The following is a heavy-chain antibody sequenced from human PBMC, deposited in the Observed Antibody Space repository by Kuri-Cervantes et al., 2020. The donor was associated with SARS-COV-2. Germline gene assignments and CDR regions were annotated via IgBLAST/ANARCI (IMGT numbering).Heavy chain of an antibody. Sequence: ASVKVSCKASGYTFTSYGIGWVRQAPGQGLEWMGWISTYYGDTDYAQSFQDRVTMTTDTSTSTAYMELKSLRSDDTAVYCCARGYGSRSSFDYWGQGTLVTVSS. CDR2: ISTYYGDT. CDR1: GYTFTSYG. CDR3: ARGYGSRSSFDY. D-gene: IGHD6-13*01. J-gene: IGHJ4*02. V-gene: IGHV1-18*01.